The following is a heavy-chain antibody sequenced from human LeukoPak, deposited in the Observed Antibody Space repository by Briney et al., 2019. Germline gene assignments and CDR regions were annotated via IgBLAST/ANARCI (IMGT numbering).Heavy chain of an antibody. Sequence: SETLPLTCAVYGGSFSGYYWSWIRQPPGKGLEWIGEINHSGSTNYNPSLKSRVTISVDTSKNQFSLKLSSVTAADTAVYYCARVVVAATFTAPHFDYWGQGTLVTVSS. J-gene: IGHJ4*02. CDR1: GGSFSGYY. CDR3: ARVVVAATFTAPHFDY. V-gene: IGHV4-34*01. D-gene: IGHD2-15*01. CDR2: INHSGST.